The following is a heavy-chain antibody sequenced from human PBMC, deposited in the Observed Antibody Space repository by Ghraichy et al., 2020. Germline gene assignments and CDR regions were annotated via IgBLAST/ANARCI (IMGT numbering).Heavy chain of an antibody. CDR2: IYYSGTT. CDR1: GGSISSTSFY. Sequence: SETLSLTCTVSGGSISSTSFYWDWIRQPPGKGLEWIGSIYYSGTTYYNPSLKSRVTISVDTSKNRLSLKVRSVTATDTGVYYCARVGYYYDMDVWGQGTTVTVSS. V-gene: IGHV4-39*01. J-gene: IGHJ6*02. CDR3: ARVGYYYDMDV.